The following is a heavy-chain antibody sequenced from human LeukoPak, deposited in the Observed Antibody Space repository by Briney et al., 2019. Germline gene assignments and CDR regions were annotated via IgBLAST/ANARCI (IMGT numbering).Heavy chain of an antibody. D-gene: IGHD3-22*01. CDR2: IIPIFGTA. V-gene: IGHV1-69*05. Sequence: SVKVSCKASGGTFSSYAISWVRQAPGQGLEWMGGIIPIFGTANFAQKFQGRVTITTDESTSTAYMELSSLRSEDTAVYYCARRYYYDSSGYYRDWGQGTLVTVSS. CDR1: GGTFSSYA. CDR3: ARRYYYDSSGYYRD. J-gene: IGHJ4*02.